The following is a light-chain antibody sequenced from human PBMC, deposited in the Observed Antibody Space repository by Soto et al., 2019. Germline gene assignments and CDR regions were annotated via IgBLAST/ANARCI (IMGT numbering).Light chain of an antibody. CDR1: SHDVERYNL. CDR2: EGS. CDR3: YSHAGSNTFEV. J-gene: IGLJ1*01. Sequence: QSALTHPASVSGTPGQSITISCTGTSHDVERYNLVSCYQQHPGKAPILMIYEGSKRPSGVSNRCSSSKSGNTASLTISGLQAEDEADYYSYSHAGSNTFEVFGTGTKVTVL. V-gene: IGLV2-23*03.